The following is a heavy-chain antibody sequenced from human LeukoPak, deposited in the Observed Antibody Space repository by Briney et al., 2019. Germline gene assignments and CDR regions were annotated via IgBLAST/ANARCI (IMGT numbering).Heavy chain of an antibody. CDR3: ATDRMGATGFDY. CDR1: GYTLTELS. V-gene: IGHV1-24*01. J-gene: IGHJ4*02. D-gene: IGHD1-26*01. Sequence: ASVKVSCKVSGYTLTELSMHWVRQAPGKGLEWMGGFDPEEGETIYAQKFQGRVTMTEDTSTDTAYMELSSLRSEDTAVYYCATDRMGATGFDYWGQGTLVTVSS. CDR2: FDPEEGET.